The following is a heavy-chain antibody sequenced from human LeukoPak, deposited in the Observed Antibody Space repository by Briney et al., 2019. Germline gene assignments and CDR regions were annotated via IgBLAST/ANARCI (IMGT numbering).Heavy chain of an antibody. J-gene: IGHJ6*02. Sequence: ASVKVSCKASGYTFTSYGISWVRQAPGQGLEWMGWISAYNGNTNYAQKLQGRVTMTTDTSTSTAYMELRSMRSDATAVYYCARNVVVPAAIPRYGMGVWGQGTTVTVSS. V-gene: IGHV1-18*01. D-gene: IGHD2-2*01. CDR1: GYTFTSYG. CDR2: ISAYNGNT. CDR3: ARNVVVPAAIPRYGMGV.